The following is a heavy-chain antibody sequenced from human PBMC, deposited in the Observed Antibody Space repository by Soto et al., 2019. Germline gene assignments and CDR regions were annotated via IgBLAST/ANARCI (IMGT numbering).Heavy chain of an antibody. D-gene: IGHD3-22*01. J-gene: IGHJ4*02. CDR3: ARGSGYYYWDDY. CDR2: INPSGGIT. Sequence: ASVKVACEASGYTFSSYEMHWVRQAPGQGLEWMGIINPSGGITSYAQKFQGRVTITRDTSASTAYMELSSLRSEDTAVYYCARGSGYYYWDDYWGQGTLVTVSS. V-gene: IGHV1-46*01. CDR1: GYTFSSYE.